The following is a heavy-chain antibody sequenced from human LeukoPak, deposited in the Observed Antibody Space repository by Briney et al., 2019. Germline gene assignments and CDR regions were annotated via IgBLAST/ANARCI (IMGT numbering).Heavy chain of an antibody. Sequence: ASVKVSCKASGYTFTSYYMHWVRQAPGQGLEWKGIINPSGGSTSYAQTFQGRVTMTRDTSTSTVYMELSSLRSEDTAVYYCAREYSSGWEPWGQGTLVTVSS. V-gene: IGHV1-46*01. CDR3: AREYSSGWEP. CDR2: INPSGGST. CDR1: GYTFTSYY. D-gene: IGHD6-19*01. J-gene: IGHJ5*02.